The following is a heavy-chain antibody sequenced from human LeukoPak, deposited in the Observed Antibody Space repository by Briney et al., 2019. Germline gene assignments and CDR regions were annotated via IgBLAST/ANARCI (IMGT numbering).Heavy chain of an antibody. CDR1: VYTFTSYY. D-gene: IGHD2-8*01. CDR2: INPSCVST. Sequence: GASVKVSCKASVYTFTSYYMHLVRQAPGQGLERIVIINPSCVSTSYAQKFQGRVTMTRDTSTSTVYVELSSLRSEDTAVYYCARAGDCTNGVCWTFDYWGQGTLVTVSS. CDR3: ARAGDCTNGVCWTFDY. J-gene: IGHJ4*02. V-gene: IGHV1-46*01.